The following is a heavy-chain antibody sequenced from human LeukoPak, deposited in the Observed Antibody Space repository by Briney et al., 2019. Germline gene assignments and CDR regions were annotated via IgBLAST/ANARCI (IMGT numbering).Heavy chain of an antibody. Sequence: GGSLRLSCAASGFTFSSYSMNWVRQAPGKGLEWVSYISTSSGTIYYADSVKGRFTISRDNAKNSLYLQMNSLRAEDTAVYYCAQYAGSSALDYWGQGTLVTVSS. D-gene: IGHD2-2*01. CDR3: AQYAGSSALDY. CDR2: ISTSSGTI. CDR1: GFTFSSYS. V-gene: IGHV3-48*04. J-gene: IGHJ4*02.